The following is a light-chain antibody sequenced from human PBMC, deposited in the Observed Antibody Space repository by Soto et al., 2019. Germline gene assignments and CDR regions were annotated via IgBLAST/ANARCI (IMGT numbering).Light chain of an antibody. V-gene: IGKV1-8*01. J-gene: IGKJ1*01. CDR2: SAS. CDR3: HQYYSFPPRT. Sequence: AIQLTQSPASVSSSPGDRVTIACRASESISGYLAWYQQKPGKPPKLLIYSASTLHSGVPSRFSASGFGTDFTLAISGLESEHYGNYYCHQYYSFPPRTFGQGTKVDI. CDR1: ESISGY.